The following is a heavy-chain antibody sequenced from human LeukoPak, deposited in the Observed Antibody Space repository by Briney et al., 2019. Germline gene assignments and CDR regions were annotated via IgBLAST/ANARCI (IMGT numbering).Heavy chain of an antibody. CDR3: ARDPGASGYQYNWFDP. Sequence: ASVKVSCKASGYTFTDYYMHWVRQAPGQGLEWMGWINPNSGGTNYAQKFQGRVTMTRDTSISTAYMELSRLRSDDTAVYYCARDPGASGYQYNWFDPWGQGTLVTVSS. CDR2: INPNSGGT. D-gene: IGHD3-22*01. CDR1: GYTFTDYY. J-gene: IGHJ5*02. V-gene: IGHV1-2*02.